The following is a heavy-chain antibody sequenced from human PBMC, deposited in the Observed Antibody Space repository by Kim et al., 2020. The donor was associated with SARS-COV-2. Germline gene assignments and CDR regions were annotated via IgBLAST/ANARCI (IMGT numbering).Heavy chain of an antibody. Sequence: GGSLRLSCAASGFTFSSYDMNWVRQAAGKGLEWVSAIGTAGDIYYLGSVRGRFTISRENAKNSLYLQMNSLRAGDTAVYYCARGRDDYSLDAFDIWGQGTMVTVSS. CDR3: ARGRDDYSLDAFDI. CDR1: GFTFSSYD. J-gene: IGHJ3*02. D-gene: IGHD4-4*01. CDR2: IGTAGDI. V-gene: IGHV3-13*01.